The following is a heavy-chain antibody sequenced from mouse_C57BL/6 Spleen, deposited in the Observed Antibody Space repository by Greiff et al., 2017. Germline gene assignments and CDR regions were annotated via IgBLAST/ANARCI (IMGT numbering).Heavy chain of an antibody. J-gene: IGHJ4*01. CDR3: ARHEATVVARDAMDY. Sequence: VQLQQSGAELVKPGASVTLSCQASGYTFTEYTIHWVKQRSGPGLEWIGWSYPGSGSIKYNEKFKDKATLTADTSSSTVYMELSRLTSEDSAVYFCARHEATVVARDAMDYWGQGTSVTVSS. V-gene: IGHV1-62-2*01. D-gene: IGHD1-1*01. CDR2: SYPGSGSI. CDR1: GYTFTEYT.